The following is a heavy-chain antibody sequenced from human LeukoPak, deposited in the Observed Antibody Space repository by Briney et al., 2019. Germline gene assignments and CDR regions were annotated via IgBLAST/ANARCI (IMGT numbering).Heavy chain of an antibody. J-gene: IGHJ4*02. D-gene: IGHD6-13*01. CDR1: GFTFSSYG. Sequence: PGRSLRLSCAASGFTFSSYGMYWVRQAPGKGLEWVAIIWYDGSNKYYADSVKGRFTISRDNSKNTLYLQMNSLRAEDTAVYYCARDISIAAAHPDYWGQGTLVTVSS. CDR3: ARDISIAAAHPDY. V-gene: IGHV3-33*01. CDR2: IWYDGSNK.